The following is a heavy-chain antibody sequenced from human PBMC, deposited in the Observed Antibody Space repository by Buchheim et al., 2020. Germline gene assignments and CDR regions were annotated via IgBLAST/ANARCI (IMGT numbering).Heavy chain of an antibody. CDR1: GGSISSYY. Sequence: QVQLQESGPGLVKPSETLSLTCTVSGGSISSYYWSWIRQPPGKGLEWIGYIYYSGSTNYNPSLKSRVTISVDPSKNQFSLKLSSVTAVDTAVYYCARDSGYYYDSSGYYFDYWGQGTL. CDR2: IYYSGST. J-gene: IGHJ4*02. V-gene: IGHV4-59*01. D-gene: IGHD3-22*01. CDR3: ARDSGYYYDSSGYYFDY.